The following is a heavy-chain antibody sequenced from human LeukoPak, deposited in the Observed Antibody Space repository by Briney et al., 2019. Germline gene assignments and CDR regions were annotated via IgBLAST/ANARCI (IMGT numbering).Heavy chain of an antibody. Sequence: GGSLRLSCAASGFTFSTYTMSWVRQAPGKGLEWVSSITSSSSFTYYADSVKGRFTISRDNAKNLLYLQMNSLRVEDTAVYHCARSVGSYYGDFWGQGTLVTVSS. J-gene: IGHJ4*02. D-gene: IGHD4-11*01. CDR3: ARSVGSYYGDF. V-gene: IGHV3-21*06. CDR2: ITSSSSFT. CDR1: GFTFSTYT.